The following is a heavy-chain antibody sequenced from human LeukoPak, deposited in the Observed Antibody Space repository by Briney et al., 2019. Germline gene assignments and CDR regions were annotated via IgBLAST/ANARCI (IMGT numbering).Heavy chain of an antibody. J-gene: IGHJ4*02. CDR3: ARGRDYFDY. CDR2: INHSGST. CDR1: GGSFSGYY. V-gene: IGHV4-34*01. Sequence: SETLSLTCAVYGGSFSGYYWSWVRQPPGKGLEWIGEINHSGSTNYNPSLKSRVTISVDTSKNQFSLKLSSVTAADTAVYYCARGRDYFDYWAQGTLVTVSS.